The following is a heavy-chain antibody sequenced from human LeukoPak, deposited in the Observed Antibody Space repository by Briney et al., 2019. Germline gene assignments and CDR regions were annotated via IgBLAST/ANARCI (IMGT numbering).Heavy chain of an antibody. CDR2: IYYSGST. V-gene: IGHV4-39*01. Sequence: SETLSLTCTVSGGSISSSSYYWGWIRQPPGKGLEWIGSIYYSGSTYYNPPLKSRVTISVDTSKNQFSLKLSSATAADTAVYYCATAMAFDYWGQGTLVTVSS. D-gene: IGHD5-18*01. CDR3: ATAMAFDY. CDR1: GGSISSSSYY. J-gene: IGHJ4*02.